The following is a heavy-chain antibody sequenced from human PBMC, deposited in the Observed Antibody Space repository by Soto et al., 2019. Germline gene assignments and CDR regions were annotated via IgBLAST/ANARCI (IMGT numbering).Heavy chain of an antibody. CDR2: IYPGDSDT. CDR3: ARQRQQMDFDP. Sequence: GESLKISCKGSGYSFTSYWIGWVRQMPGKGLEWVGIIYPGDSDTRYSPSFQGQVTISADKSISTAYLQWSSLKAPDTAMYYCARQRQQMDFDPWGQGTLVTVSS. CDR1: GYSFTSYW. J-gene: IGHJ5*02. V-gene: IGHV5-51*01. D-gene: IGHD6-13*01.